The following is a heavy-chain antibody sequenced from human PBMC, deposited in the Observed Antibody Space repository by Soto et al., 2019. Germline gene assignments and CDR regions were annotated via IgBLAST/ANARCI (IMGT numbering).Heavy chain of an antibody. Sequence: PGGSLRLSCAASGFTFSSYSMNWVRQAPGKGLEWVSSISSSSSYIYYADSVKGRFTISRDNAKNSLYLQMNSLRAEDTAVYYCAGDSKTKTNTMIVVVMDYWGQGTLVTVSS. CDR2: ISSSSSYI. V-gene: IGHV3-21*01. D-gene: IGHD3-22*01. J-gene: IGHJ4*02. CDR1: GFTFSSYS. CDR3: AGDSKTKTNTMIVVVMDY.